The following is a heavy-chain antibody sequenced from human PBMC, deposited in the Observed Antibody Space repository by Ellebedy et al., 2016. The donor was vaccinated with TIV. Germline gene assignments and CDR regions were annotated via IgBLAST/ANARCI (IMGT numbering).Heavy chain of an antibody. CDR1: GYTFTSYG. J-gene: IGHJ4*02. V-gene: IGHV1-18*01. CDR2: ISAYKGYT. Sequence: ASVKVSCKASGYTFTSYGISWVRQAPGQGLEWMGWISAYKGYTNYSQKFQGRVTMTTDTSTNTAYMELTNLTSGDTAVYFCAREVALEPLVLDYWGQGSLVTV. D-gene: IGHD1-1*01. CDR3: AREVALEPLVLDY.